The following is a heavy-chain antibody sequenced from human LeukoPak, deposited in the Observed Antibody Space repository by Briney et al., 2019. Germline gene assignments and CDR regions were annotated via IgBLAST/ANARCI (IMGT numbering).Heavy chain of an antibody. CDR2: IIPILGIA. J-gene: IGHJ6*02. V-gene: IGHV1-69*04. CDR3: ASSSVGGNSNYYYYGMDV. D-gene: IGHD4-23*01. Sequence: ASVKVYCKASGGTFSSYAISWVRQAPGQGLEWMGRIIPILGIANYAQKFQGRVTITADKSTSTAYMELSSLRSEDTAVYYCASSSVGGNSNYYYYGMDVWGQGTTVTVSS. CDR1: GGTFSSYA.